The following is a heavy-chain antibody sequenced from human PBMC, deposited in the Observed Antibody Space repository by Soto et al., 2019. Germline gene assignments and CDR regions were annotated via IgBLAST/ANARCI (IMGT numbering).Heavy chain of an antibody. Sequence: EVQLLESGGGLVQPGGSLRLSCAASGFTFSSYAMSWVRQAPGKGLEWASAISASGGDTYYADSVKGRFTISRDSSKNTLYLQMDSLRVEDTAVYYCGKSAGKERGRYGMDVWGQGTTVTVSS. CDR3: GKSAGKERGRYGMDV. CDR1: GFTFSSYA. V-gene: IGHV3-23*01. D-gene: IGHD3-16*01. J-gene: IGHJ6*02. CDR2: ISASGGDT.